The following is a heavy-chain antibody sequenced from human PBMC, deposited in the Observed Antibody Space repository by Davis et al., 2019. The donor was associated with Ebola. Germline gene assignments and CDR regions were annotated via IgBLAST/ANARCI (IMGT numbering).Heavy chain of an antibody. J-gene: IGHJ5*02. V-gene: IGHV4-39*07. CDR3: ARYSREYYYGSGSYSNWFDP. CDR1: GGSIISSSSY. D-gene: IGHD3-10*01. CDR2: IYYSGIT. Sequence: MPSETLSLTCTVSGGSIISSSSYWGWIRQPPRKGLEWLGSIYYSGITYYNPSLKSRVTISVDTSKNQFSLKLSSVTAADTAAYYCARYSREYYYGSGSYSNWFDPWGQGTLVTVSS.